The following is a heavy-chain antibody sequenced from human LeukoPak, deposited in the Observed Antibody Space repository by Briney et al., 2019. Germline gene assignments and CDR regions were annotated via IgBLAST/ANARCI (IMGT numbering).Heavy chain of an antibody. CDR2: VYYSGST. Sequence: SETLSLTCNVSGGSVSSSGYYWGWIRQTPGKGLEWLGSVYYSGSTYLKPSLKSRVTISVDPSKNQFSLKLSSVTAADTSLYYCAGHILDSSCSMPDLPFDYWGQGTMVTVSS. CDR1: GGSVSSSGYY. CDR3: AGHILDSSCSMPDLPFDY. D-gene: IGHD2/OR15-2a*01. V-gene: IGHV4-39*01. J-gene: IGHJ4*02.